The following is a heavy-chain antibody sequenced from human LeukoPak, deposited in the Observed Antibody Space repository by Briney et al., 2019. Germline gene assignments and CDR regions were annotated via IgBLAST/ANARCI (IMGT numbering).Heavy chain of an antibody. V-gene: IGHV4-59*01. D-gene: IGHD5-12*01. Sequence: SETLSLTCTVSGDSISSYYCSWIRQPPGKGLEWIGYIYYSGSTNYNPSLKSRVTISVDTSKNQFSLKLSSVTAADTAVYYCARVSGYDWESFYDYWGQGTLVTVSS. CDR3: ARVSGYDWESFYDY. CDR2: IYYSGST. CDR1: GDSISSYY. J-gene: IGHJ4*02.